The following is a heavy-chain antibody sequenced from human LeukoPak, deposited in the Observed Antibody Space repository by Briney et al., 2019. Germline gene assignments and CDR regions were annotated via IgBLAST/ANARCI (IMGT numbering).Heavy chain of an antibody. CDR2: IYYSGST. CDR3: ARAATYYLDI. D-gene: IGHD3-10*01. J-gene: IGHJ3*02. Sequence: SETLSLTCTVSGGSISSSSYYWGWIRQPPGKGLEWIGSIYYSGSTYYNPSLKSRVTISVDTSKNQFSLKLSSVTAADTAVYYCARAATYYLDIWGQGTMVTVSS. V-gene: IGHV4-39*07. CDR1: GGSISSSSYY.